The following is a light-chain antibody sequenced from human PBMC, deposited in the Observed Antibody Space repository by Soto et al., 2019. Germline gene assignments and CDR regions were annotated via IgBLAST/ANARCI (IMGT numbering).Light chain of an antibody. V-gene: IGKV1-12*01. CDR1: QSISSR. J-gene: IGKJ4*01. CDR2: DVS. Sequence: GDRVTITCRASQSISSRLAWYQQKPGKAPKLLIYDVSNLESGVPSRFSGSGSGTDFTLTISSLQPEDFATYYCQQANSFPLTFGGGTKVDIK. CDR3: QQANSFPLT.